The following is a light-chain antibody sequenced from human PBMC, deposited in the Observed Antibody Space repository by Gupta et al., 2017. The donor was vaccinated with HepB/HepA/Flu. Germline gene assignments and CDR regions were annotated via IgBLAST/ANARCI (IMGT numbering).Light chain of an antibody. CDR2: EVR. V-gene: IGLV2-8*01. CDR1: SSDVGGYNY. J-gene: IGLJ3*02. Sequence: QSALPPPPSASGSPGLSFTISCTGTSSDVGGYNYVSWYQQHPGKAHNLMIYEVRKRTAGVPDRFSGSKSGTTASLTVSVLQAEDEDDYYCSSDAGSTKVFGGGTKLTVL. CDR3: SSDAGSTKV.